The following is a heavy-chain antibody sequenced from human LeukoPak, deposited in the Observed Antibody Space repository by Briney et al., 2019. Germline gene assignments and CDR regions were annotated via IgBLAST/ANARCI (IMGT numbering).Heavy chain of an antibody. J-gene: IGHJ3*02. D-gene: IGHD1-26*01. CDR1: GGSISSYY. CDR2: IYYCGST. V-gene: IGHV4-59*01. Sequence: PSETLSLTCTVSGGSISSYYWCWIRQPPGKGLGLIGYIYYCGSTNYNPYLKSRVTISVDTSKNQFSLKLSSVTAADTAVYYCARGPPWELLGLAFDIWGQGTMVTVSS. CDR3: ARGPPWELLGLAFDI.